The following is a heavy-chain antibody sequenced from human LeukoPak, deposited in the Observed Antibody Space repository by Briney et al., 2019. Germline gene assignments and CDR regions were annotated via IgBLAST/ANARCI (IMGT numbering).Heavy chain of an antibody. J-gene: IGHJ6*03. CDR1: RFTFDESG. V-gene: IGHV3-20*01. CDR2: TT. CDR3: YYMDV. D-gene: IGHD1/OR15-1a*01. Sequence: GGSLRLSCAASRFTFDESGMSWVRQVPEKGLEWVSTTRYADPVKGRFTISRDNAKNSLYLWYGSGMNNPGWTYYCYYMDVWGEGTTVTMSS.